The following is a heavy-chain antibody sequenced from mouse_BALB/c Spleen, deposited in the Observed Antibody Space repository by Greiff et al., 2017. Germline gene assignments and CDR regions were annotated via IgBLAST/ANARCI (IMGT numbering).Heavy chain of an antibody. CDR1: GFTFSSYG. D-gene: IGHD2-13*01. V-gene: IGHV5-6*01. J-gene: IGHJ4*01. Sequence: EVKLMESGGDLVKPGGSLKLSCAASGFTFSSYGMSWVRQTPDKRLEWVATISSGGSYTYYPDSVKGRFTISRDNAKNTLYLQMSSLKSEDTAMYYCARQTRFYAMDDWGQGTSVTVSS. CDR3: ARQTRFYAMDD. CDR2: ISSGGSYT.